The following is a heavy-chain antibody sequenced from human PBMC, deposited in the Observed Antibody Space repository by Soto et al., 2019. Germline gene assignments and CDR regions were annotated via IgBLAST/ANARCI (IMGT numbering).Heavy chain of an antibody. CDR3: VRGLDNWNYVGGYYYGMDV. V-gene: IGHV4-59*01. CDR2: IYYSGST. J-gene: IGHJ6*02. Sequence: PSETLSLTCTVSGGSISSYYWSWIRQPPGKGLEWIGYIYYSGSTNYNPSLKSRVTIPVDTSKNQFSLKLSSVTAADTAVYYCVRGLDNWNYVGGYYYGMDVWGQGTTVTVSS. CDR1: GGSISSYY. D-gene: IGHD1-7*01.